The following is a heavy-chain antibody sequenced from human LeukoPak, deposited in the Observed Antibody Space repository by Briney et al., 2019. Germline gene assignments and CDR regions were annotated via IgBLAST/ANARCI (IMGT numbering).Heavy chain of an antibody. J-gene: IGHJ6*02. V-gene: IGHV3-7*03. Sequence: GGSLRLSCAASGFTFSSYWMNWARQAPGKGLEWVTSINHNGNVNYYVDSVKGRFTISRDNAKNSLYLQMSNLRAEGTAVYFCARGGGLDVWGQGATVTVSS. CDR3: ARGGGLDV. D-gene: IGHD3-16*01. CDR1: GFTFSSYW. CDR2: INHNGNVN.